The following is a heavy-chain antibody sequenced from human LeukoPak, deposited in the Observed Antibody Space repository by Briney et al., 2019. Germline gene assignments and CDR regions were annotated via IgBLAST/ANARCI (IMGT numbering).Heavy chain of an antibody. J-gene: IGHJ4*02. D-gene: IGHD6-13*01. Sequence: PSETLSLTCTVSGGSISSYYWSWIRQPAGKGLEWIGRIYTSGSTNYNPSLKSRVTISVDTSKNQFSLKLSSVTAADTAVYYCAREDLAAIAAAGTYLDYWGQGTLVTVSS. CDR3: AREDLAAIAAAGTYLDY. CDR2: IYTSGST. CDR1: GGSISSYY. V-gene: IGHV4-4*07.